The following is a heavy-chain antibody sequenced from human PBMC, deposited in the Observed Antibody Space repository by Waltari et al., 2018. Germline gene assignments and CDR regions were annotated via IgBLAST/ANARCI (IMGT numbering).Heavy chain of an antibody. CDR2: MFNGGPT. CDR3: ARHGYSGGWFDP. Sequence: QLQLQESGPGLVKPSETLSLTCSVSGASISSSNYYWGWIRQPPGKGLEWIGSMFNGGPTYYTPSLKSRVTISVDTSKNQFSLRLNSVTAADTAIYYCARHGYSGGWFDPWGQGTLVTVSS. D-gene: IGHD4-17*01. J-gene: IGHJ5*02. CDR1: GASISSSNYY. V-gene: IGHV4-39*01.